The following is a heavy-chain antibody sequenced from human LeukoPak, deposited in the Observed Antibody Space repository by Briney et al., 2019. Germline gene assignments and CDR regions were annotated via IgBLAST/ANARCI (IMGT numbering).Heavy chain of an antibody. V-gene: IGHV4-34*01. D-gene: IGHD2-2*01. Sequence: SETLSLTCAVYGGSFSGYYWSWIRQPPGKGLEWIGEINHSGSTNYNPSLKSRVTISVDTSKNQFSLKLSSVTAADTAVYYCARLSRIVVVPAAMRSVDHYYMDVWGKGTTVTVSS. CDR2: INHSGST. J-gene: IGHJ6*03. CDR1: GGSFSGYY. CDR3: ARLSRIVVVPAAMRSVDHYYMDV.